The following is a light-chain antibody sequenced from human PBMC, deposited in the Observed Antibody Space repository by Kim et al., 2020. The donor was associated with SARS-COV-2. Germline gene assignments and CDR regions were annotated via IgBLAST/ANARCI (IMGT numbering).Light chain of an antibody. J-gene: IGLJ3*02. CDR3: CSFTMNVTWV. CDR1: LSDVGTFSL. CDR2: DIS. V-gene: IGLV2-23*02. Sequence: GQSITISCSGTLSDVGTFSLISWYQQQPGKAPRLIIFDISHRPSGISGRFSGSKSGNTASLTISDLQPDDEADYFCCSFTMNVTWVFGGGTQLTVL.